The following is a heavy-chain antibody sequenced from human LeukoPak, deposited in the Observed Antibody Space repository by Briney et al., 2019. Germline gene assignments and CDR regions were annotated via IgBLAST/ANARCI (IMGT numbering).Heavy chain of an antibody. J-gene: IGHJ4*02. V-gene: IGHV1-18*01. CDR3: TRAPPGMTMMTDY. D-gene: IGHD3-22*01. Sequence: DSVKVSCKASGYTFTNYHIAWVRQAPGQGLEWMGWVSTNDGNTVYAQRLQGRVTMTTDTSTSVAYMELRSLTSDDTAVYYCTRAPPGMTMMTDYWGQGTLVTVSS. CDR1: GYTFTNYH. CDR2: VSTNDGNT.